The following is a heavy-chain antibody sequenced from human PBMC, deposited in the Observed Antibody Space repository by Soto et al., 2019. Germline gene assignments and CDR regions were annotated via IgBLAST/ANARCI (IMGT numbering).Heavy chain of an antibody. CDR1: GGSFSGYY. CDR2: INHSGST. CDR3: ARGRYSMHRYSSGWFPYYFDY. J-gene: IGHJ4*02. Sequence: SETLSLTCAVYGGSFSGYYWSWIRQPPGKGLEWIGEINHSGSTNYNPSLKSRVTISVDTSKNQFSLELSSVTAADTAVYYCARGRYSMHRYSSGWFPYYFDYWGQGTLVTVSS. D-gene: IGHD6-19*01. V-gene: IGHV4-34*01.